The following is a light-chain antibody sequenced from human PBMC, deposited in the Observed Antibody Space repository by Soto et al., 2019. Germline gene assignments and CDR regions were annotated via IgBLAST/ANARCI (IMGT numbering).Light chain of an antibody. V-gene: IGKV3-20*01. Sequence: EFVLTQSPGTLSLSPGERATLSCRASQSVSSSSYLAWYQQKPAQAPRLLIYGASSRATGIPDRFSGSGSATDITLTISRLEPEDFAVYYCRQYGSSPSYTFGQGTKLEIK. CDR2: GAS. CDR3: RQYGSSPSYT. J-gene: IGKJ2*01. CDR1: QSVSSSSY.